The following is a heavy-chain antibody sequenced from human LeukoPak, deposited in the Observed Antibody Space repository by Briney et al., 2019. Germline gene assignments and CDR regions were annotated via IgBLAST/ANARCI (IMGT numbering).Heavy chain of an antibody. CDR1: GFTFSSYG. D-gene: IGHD6-19*01. CDR2: ISYDGSNK. V-gene: IGHV3-30*18. J-gene: IGHJ4*02. Sequence: GGSLRLSCAASGFTFSSYGMHWVRQAPGKGLEWVAVISYDGSNKYYADSVKGRFTISRDNSKNTLYLQMNSLSAEDTAVYYCAKGPLVAVAGIDYFDYWGQGTLVTVSS. CDR3: AKGPLVAVAGIDYFDY.